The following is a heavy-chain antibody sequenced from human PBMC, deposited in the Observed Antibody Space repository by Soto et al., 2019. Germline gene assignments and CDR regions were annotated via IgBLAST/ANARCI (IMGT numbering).Heavy chain of an antibody. CDR3: ARGRTYPTYYYDSSGPLYFDY. CDR1: GFTFSSYE. D-gene: IGHD3-22*01. CDR2: ISSSGSTI. J-gene: IGHJ4*02. Sequence: PGGSLRLSCAASGFTFSSYEMNWVRQAPGKGLEWVSYISSSGSTIYYADSVKGRFTISRDNAKNSLYLQMNSLRAEDTAVYYCARGRTYPTYYYDSSGPLYFDYWGQGTLVTVSS. V-gene: IGHV3-48*03.